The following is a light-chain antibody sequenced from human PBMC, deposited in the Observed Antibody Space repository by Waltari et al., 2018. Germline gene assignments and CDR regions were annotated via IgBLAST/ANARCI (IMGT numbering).Light chain of an antibody. Sequence: SYELTQPLSVSVALGQTARITCGGSNVGRKVVQWYQQKPGQAPVLVIYRDTYRPSGIPELLSGSNSGNTATLTISRVQAGDEADYYCQVWDSSTVAFGGGTKLTVL. J-gene: IGLJ2*01. CDR3: QVWDSSTVA. CDR2: RDT. V-gene: IGLV3-9*01. CDR1: NVGRKV.